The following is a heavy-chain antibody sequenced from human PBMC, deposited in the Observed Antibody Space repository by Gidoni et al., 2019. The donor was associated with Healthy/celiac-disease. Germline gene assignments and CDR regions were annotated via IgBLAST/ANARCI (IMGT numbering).Heavy chain of an antibody. D-gene: IGHD3-10*01. J-gene: IGHJ6*02. CDR1: GYTFTGYY. V-gene: IGHV1-2*02. CDR3: ARGGGSLLWFGELPDTSYYYYGMDV. CDR2: ISPNSGGT. Sequence: QVQLVQSGAEVKKPGASVKVSCTASGYTFTGYYMHWVRQAPGQGLEWMGWISPNSGGTNYAQKFQGRVTMTRDTSISTAYMELSRLRSDDTAVYYCARGGGSLLWFGELPDTSYYYYGMDVWGQGTTVTVSS.